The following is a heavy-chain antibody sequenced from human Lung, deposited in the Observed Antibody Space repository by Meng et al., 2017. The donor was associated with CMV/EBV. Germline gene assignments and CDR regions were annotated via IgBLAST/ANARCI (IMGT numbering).Heavy chain of an antibody. D-gene: IGHD3-3*01. CDR1: GFTVSSNY. Sequence: GESXKISCAASGFTVSSNYMIWVRQAPGKGLAWVSVIYSGGSTYYADSVTGRFTISRDNSKNTLYLQMNSLRAEDTAVYYFARDGVEGYDYWGQGTLVTVSS. V-gene: IGHV3-66*02. CDR2: IYSGGST. CDR3: ARDGVEGYDY. J-gene: IGHJ4*02.